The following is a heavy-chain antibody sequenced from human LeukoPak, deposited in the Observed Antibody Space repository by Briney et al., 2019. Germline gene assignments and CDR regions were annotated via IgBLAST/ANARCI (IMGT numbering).Heavy chain of an antibody. Sequence: GSLRLSCAASGFTVSSNYMSWVRQAPGKGLEWIGSIYYSGSTYYNPSLKSRVTISVDTSKNQFSLKLSSVTAADTAVYYCARQHAHYDILTGYSPDAGDYWGQGTLVTVSS. CDR1: GFTVSSNY. V-gene: IGHV4-39*01. D-gene: IGHD3-9*01. J-gene: IGHJ4*02. CDR3: ARQHAHYDILTGYSPDAGDY. CDR2: IYYSGST.